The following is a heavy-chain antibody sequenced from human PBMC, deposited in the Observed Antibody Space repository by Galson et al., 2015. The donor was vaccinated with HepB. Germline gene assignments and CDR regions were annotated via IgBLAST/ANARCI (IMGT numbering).Heavy chain of an antibody. V-gene: IGHV1-69*05. J-gene: IGHJ3*02. CDR2: IIPIFGTA. Sequence: SVKVSCKASGGTFSSYAISWVRQAPGQGLEWMGGIIPIFGTANYAQKFQGRVTITRDMSTSTAYMELSSLRSEDTAVYYCAAEDGYNGAFDIWGQGTMVTVSS. CDR1: GGTFSSYA. D-gene: IGHD5-24*01. CDR3: AAEDGYNGAFDI.